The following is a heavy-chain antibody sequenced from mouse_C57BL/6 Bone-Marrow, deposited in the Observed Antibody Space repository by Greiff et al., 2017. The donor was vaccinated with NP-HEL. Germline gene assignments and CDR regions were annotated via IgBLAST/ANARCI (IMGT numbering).Heavy chain of an antibody. CDR3: AKVPLYYFDY. CDR1: GYTFTSYW. V-gene: IGHV1-50*01. J-gene: IGHJ2*01. Sequence: QVQLKQPGAELVKPGASVKLSCKASGYTFTSYWMQWVKQRPGQGLEWIGEIDPSDSYTNYNQKFKGKATLTVDTSSSTAYMQLSSLTSEDSAVYYCAKVPLYYFDYWGQGTTLTVSS. CDR2: IDPSDSYT.